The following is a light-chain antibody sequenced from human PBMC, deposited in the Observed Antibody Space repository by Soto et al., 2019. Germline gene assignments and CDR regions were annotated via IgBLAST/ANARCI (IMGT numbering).Light chain of an antibody. CDR1: QGISSA. V-gene: IGKV1-13*02. CDR2: DAS. Sequence: AIQLTQSPSSLSASVGDRVTITCRASQGISSALAWYQQKPGKAPKLLIYDASSLESGVPSRFSGSGSGTDFTLTISSLQPEDFATFYCQQFNSYPITFGQGTRLEIK. J-gene: IGKJ5*01. CDR3: QQFNSYPIT.